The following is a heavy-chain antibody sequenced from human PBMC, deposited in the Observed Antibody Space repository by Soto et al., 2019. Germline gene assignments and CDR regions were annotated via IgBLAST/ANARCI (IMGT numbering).Heavy chain of an antibody. CDR1: GFTFSNAW. Sequence: GGSLRLSCAASGFTFSNAWMSWVRQAPGKGLEWVGRIKSKTDGGTTDYAAPVQGRFTISRDDSKNTLYLQMNSLKTEDTAVYYWTTAGIVVVPAAMQEVDYYGMDVWGQGTTVTVSS. CDR2: IKSKTDGGTT. J-gene: IGHJ6*02. CDR3: TTAGIVVVPAAMQEVDYYGMDV. V-gene: IGHV3-15*01. D-gene: IGHD2-2*01.